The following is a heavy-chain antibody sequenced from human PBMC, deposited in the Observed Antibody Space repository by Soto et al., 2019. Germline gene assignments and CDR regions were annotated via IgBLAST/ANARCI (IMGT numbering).Heavy chain of an antibody. V-gene: IGHV3-9*01. D-gene: IGHD2-21*02. CDR2: VSWNSGSI. CDR1: GFIFDNHA. Sequence: GGSLRLSCAASGFIFDNHAMNWVRQAPGKGLEWVAGVSWNSGSIDYADSVKGRFTISRDNAKNSLYLQMNSLRAEDTAFYYCARDRCGGDCYSFDYWGQGTLVTVLL. J-gene: IGHJ4*02. CDR3: ARDRCGGDCYSFDY.